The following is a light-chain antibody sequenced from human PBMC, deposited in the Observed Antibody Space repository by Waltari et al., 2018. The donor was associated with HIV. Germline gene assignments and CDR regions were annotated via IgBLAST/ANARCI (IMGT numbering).Light chain of an antibody. Sequence: QSALTQPASVSGSPGQSITISCTGSSSDVGSYTLVSWYQQHPGKAPKLMTFEGINRPSGVSNRFSGSKSGNTASLTISGLQAEDEADYYCCSYAGSSNWVFGGGTKLTVL. V-gene: IGLV2-23*01. CDR3: CSYAGSSNWV. CDR2: EGI. CDR1: SSDVGSYTL. J-gene: IGLJ3*02.